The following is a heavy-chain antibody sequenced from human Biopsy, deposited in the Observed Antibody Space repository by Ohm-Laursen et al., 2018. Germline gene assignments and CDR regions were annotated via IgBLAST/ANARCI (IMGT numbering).Heavy chain of an antibody. D-gene: IGHD1-26*01. CDR3: ARHAPSYSGSYWRYFDL. Sequence: SDTLSLTCTVSGDSISSYYWSWIRQPPGKGLEWIGYIYYTWSTNYNPSLKSRVTISVDTSMNLLSLRLPSVTAADTAVYYCARHAPSYSGSYWRYFDLWGRGTLVTVSS. J-gene: IGHJ2*01. CDR1: GDSISSYY. CDR2: IYYTWST. V-gene: IGHV4-59*08.